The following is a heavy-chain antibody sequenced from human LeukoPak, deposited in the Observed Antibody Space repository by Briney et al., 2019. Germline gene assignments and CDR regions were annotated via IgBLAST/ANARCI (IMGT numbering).Heavy chain of an antibody. Sequence: PGGSLRLSCAASGFTFSSYAMSWVRQAPGKGLEWVSAISGSGGSTYYADPVKGRFTISRDNSKNTLYLQMNSLRAEDTAVYYCATRPDSSGYYPPDYWGQGTLVTVSS. V-gene: IGHV3-23*01. D-gene: IGHD3-22*01. CDR1: GFTFSSYA. J-gene: IGHJ4*02. CDR3: ATRPDSSGYYPPDY. CDR2: ISGSGGST.